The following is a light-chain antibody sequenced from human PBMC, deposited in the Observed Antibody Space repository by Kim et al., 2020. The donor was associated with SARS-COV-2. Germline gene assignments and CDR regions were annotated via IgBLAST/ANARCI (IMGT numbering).Light chain of an antibody. CDR2: EDN. CDR1: SGGIASNY. Sequence: NFMLTQPHSVSESPGKTVTISCTRSSGGIASNYVQWYQQRPGSAPTTVIYEDNQRPSGVPDRFSGSIDRSSNSASLTISGLQTDDEAVFYCQSYDSSKHWVYGGGTQLTVL. J-gene: IGLJ3*02. CDR3: QSYDSSKHWV. V-gene: IGLV6-57*04.